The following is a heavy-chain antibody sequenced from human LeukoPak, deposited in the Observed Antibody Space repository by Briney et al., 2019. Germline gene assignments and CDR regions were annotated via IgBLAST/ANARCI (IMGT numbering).Heavy chain of an antibody. J-gene: IGHJ4*02. CDR1: GGSISSYY. D-gene: IGHD1-26*01. CDR3: ARGRRGGGFDY. Sequence: SETLSLTCTVSGGSISSYYWSWIRQPPGKGLEWIGYIYYSGSTYYNPSLKSRVTISVDTSKNQFSLKLSSETAADTAVYYCARGRRGGGFDYWGQGTLVTVSS. V-gene: IGHV4-59*12. CDR2: IYYSGST.